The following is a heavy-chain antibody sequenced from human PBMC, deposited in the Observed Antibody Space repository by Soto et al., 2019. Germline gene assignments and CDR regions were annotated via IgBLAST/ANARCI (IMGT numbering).Heavy chain of an antibody. D-gene: IGHD3-3*01. CDR3: AREFFGPGNWFDP. Sequence: SGTLSLTCTVSGGSISSSSYYWGWIRQPPGKGLEWIGSIYYSGSTYYNPSLKSRVTISVDTSKNQFSLKLSSVTAADTAVYYCAREFFGPGNWFDPWGQGTLVTVSS. CDR1: GGSISSSSYY. J-gene: IGHJ5*02. CDR2: IYYSGST. V-gene: IGHV4-39*07.